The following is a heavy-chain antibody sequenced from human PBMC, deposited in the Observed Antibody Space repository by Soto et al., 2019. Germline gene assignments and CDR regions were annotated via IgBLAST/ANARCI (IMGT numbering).Heavy chain of an antibody. CDR3: ARGALLSWFGELLSYYYGMDV. Sequence: QVQLVESGGGVVQPGRSLRLSCAASGFTFSSYAMHWVRQAPGKGLEWVAVISYDGSNKYYADSVKGRFTISRDNSKNTLYLQMNSLRAEDTAVYYCARGALLSWFGELLSYYYGMDVWGQGTTVTVSS. CDR2: ISYDGSNK. J-gene: IGHJ6*02. D-gene: IGHD3-10*01. CDR1: GFTFSSYA. V-gene: IGHV3-30-3*01.